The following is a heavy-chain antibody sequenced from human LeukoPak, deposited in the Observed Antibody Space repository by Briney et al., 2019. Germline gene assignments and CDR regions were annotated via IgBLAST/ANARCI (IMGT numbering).Heavy chain of an antibody. D-gene: IGHD5-24*01. Sequence: GSLRLACAASGFTFSSYNMHWVCQAPGKGLEYVSAITSNGGSTYYANSVKGRFTISRDNSKNTLYLQMGSLGAEDMAVYYCARSNNGYSDSWGQGTLVTVSS. CDR1: GFTFSSYN. V-gene: IGHV3-64*01. J-gene: IGHJ4*02. CDR3: ARSNNGYSDS. CDR2: ITSNGGST.